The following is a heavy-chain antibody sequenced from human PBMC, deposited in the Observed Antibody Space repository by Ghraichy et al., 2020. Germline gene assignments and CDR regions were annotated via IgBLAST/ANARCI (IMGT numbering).Heavy chain of an antibody. Sequence: SETLSLTCAVYGGSFSGYYWSWIRQPPGKGLEWIGEINHSGSTNYNPSLKSRVTISVDTSKNQFSLKLSSVTAADTAVYYCARAITIFGVVKSRSMDVWGQGTTVTVSS. V-gene: IGHV4-34*01. CDR2: INHSGST. CDR1: GGSFSGYY. D-gene: IGHD3-3*01. J-gene: IGHJ6*02. CDR3: ARAITIFGVVKSRSMDV.